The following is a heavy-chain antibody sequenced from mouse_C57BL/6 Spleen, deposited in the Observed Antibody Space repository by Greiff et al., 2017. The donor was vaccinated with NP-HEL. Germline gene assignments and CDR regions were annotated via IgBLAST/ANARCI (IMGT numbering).Heavy chain of an antibody. CDR2: IWGEGST. J-gene: IGHJ4*01. V-gene: IGHV2-3*01. CDR1: GFSLTSYG. CDR3: AGEYAMDY. Sequence: VHLVESGPGLVAPSQSLSITCTVSGFSLTSYGVSWVRQPPGKGLEWLGVIWGEGSTNNHSALISRLSISKDNSKSHVFLILNSLQTDDTATYYCAGEYAMDYWGQGTSVTVSS.